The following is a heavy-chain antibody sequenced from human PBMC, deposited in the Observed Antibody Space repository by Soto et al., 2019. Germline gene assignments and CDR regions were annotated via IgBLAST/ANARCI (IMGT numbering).Heavy chain of an antibody. J-gene: IGHJ5*02. D-gene: IGHD3-9*01. CDR2: INHSGST. V-gene: IGHV4-34*01. CDR3: ARRVLRYFDWLSP. Sequence: QVQLQQWGAGLLKPSETLSLTGAVYGGSFSGYYGSGFRQPPGKGLEWIGEINHSGSTNYNPSLKSRVTISVDTSKNQFSLKLSSVTAADTAVYYCARRVLRYFDWLSPWGQGTLVTVSS. CDR1: GGSFSGYY.